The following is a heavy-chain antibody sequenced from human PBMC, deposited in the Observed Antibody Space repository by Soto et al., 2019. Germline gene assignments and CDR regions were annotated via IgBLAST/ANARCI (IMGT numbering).Heavy chain of an antibody. CDR1: GFTFSSYS. CDR2: ISSSSSTT. V-gene: IGHV3-48*02. J-gene: IGHJ4*02. CDR3: ARGLYYYDSRGYWGY. Sequence: EVQLVESGGGLVQPGGSLRLSCAASGFTFSSYSMNWDRQAPGKGLEWVSYISSSSSTTYYADSVKGRFTISRDNAKNSLYLQMNSRRDEDTAVYYCARGLYYYDSRGYWGYWGQGTLVTVSS. D-gene: IGHD3-22*01.